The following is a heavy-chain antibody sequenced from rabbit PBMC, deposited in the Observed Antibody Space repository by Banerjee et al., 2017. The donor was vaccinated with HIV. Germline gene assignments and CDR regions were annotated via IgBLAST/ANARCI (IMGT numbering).Heavy chain of an antibody. CDR3: PGSFDYLTGWGVYKL. CDR2: INTGSGST. D-gene: IGHD4-1*01. J-gene: IGHJ3*01. V-gene: IGHV1S45*01. Sequence: QEQLEESGGDLVKPEGSLTLTCTASGFSFSNSYWICWVRQAPGKGLEWIGCINTGSGSTGYASWAKGRFTASKTSSTTVTLQMTSLTAAASATYFFPGSFDYLTGWGVYKLWGQGTLVTVS. CDR1: GFSFSNSYW.